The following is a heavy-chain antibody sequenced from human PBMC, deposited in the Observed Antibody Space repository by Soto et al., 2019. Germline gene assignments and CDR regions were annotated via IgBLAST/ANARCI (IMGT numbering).Heavy chain of an antibody. J-gene: IGHJ4*02. V-gene: IGHV1-69*01. CDR1: GDTFSSYS. CDR3: ARDGGRHSGGIDY. D-gene: IGHD1-26*01. CDR2: IIPIFGTA. Sequence: QVQLVQSGDEVKRPGSSVKVSCKASGDTFSSYSINWVRQAPGQGLEWMGEIIPIFGTANYAQKFQGRVTITADESTSTAYMELSSLRSEDTAVYYCARDGGRHSGGIDYWGQGTRVTVSS.